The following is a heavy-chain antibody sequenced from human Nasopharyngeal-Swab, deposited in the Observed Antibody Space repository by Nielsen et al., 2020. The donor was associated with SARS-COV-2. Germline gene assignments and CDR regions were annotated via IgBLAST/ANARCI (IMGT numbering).Heavy chain of an antibody. V-gene: IGHV1-18*01. CDR2: ISAYNGNT. CDR3: ARVGGSSGWLS. D-gene: IGHD6-19*01. Sequence: WVRQAPGQGLEWMGWISAYNGNTNYAQKLQGRVTITRDTSASTAYMEPSSLRSEDTAVYYCARVGGSSGWLSWGQGTLVTVSS. J-gene: IGHJ4*02.